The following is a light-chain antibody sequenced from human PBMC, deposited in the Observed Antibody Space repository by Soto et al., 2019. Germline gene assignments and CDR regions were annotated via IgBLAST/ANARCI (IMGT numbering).Light chain of an antibody. Sequence: EEIMTQSPATLSVSPGERATLSCRASQSVSSNLAWYQQKPGQAPRLLIYGASTRATGISARFSGSRSGTEFTLTISSLQSEDFAVYYCQQYNNWPYTFGQGTKLEIK. CDR1: QSVSSN. CDR2: GAS. J-gene: IGKJ2*01. CDR3: QQYNNWPYT. V-gene: IGKV3-15*01.